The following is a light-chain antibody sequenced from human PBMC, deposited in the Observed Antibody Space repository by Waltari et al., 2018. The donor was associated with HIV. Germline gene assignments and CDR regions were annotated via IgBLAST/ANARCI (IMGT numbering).Light chain of an antibody. Sequence: EIVMTQSPATLSVSPGERGTLSCRASRSISSNLAWYQQKPGQAPRLLIYGASTRATGIPARFSGSGSGTEFTLSISSLQSEDVAIYYCQQYYTSPPTFGLGTKVEIK. J-gene: IGKJ1*01. CDR3: QQYYTSPPT. V-gene: IGKV3-15*01. CDR2: GAS. CDR1: RSISSN.